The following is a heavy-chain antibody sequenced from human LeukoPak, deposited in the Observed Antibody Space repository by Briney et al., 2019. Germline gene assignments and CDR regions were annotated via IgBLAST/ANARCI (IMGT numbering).Heavy chain of an antibody. Sequence: PSETLSLTCTVSGGSISSSTYYWGWIRQPPGKGLEWIGTIYYSGSTYYNPSLKSRVTISVDTSKNQFSLKLGSVTAADTAVYYCVRQTYGSGSYYNLDCWGQGTLVTVSS. J-gene: IGHJ4*02. D-gene: IGHD3-10*01. CDR2: IYYSGST. CDR1: GGSISSSTYY. CDR3: VRQTYGSGSYYNLDC. V-gene: IGHV4-39*01.